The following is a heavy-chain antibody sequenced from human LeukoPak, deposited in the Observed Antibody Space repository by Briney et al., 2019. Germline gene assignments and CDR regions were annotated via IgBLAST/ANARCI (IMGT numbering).Heavy chain of an antibody. CDR1: GGSISSGDYY. CDR3: ARARRGRGLNWLDP. J-gene: IGHJ5*02. CDR2: IYYSGST. Sequence: MSAETLSLTCTVSGGSISSGDYYWSWMGQPPGKGLEWIGYIYYSGSTYYNPSLKSRVTISVDTSKNQFSLKLSSVTAADTAVYYCARARRGRGLNWLDPWGQGTLVTVSS. D-gene: IGHD1-14*01. V-gene: IGHV4-30-4*01.